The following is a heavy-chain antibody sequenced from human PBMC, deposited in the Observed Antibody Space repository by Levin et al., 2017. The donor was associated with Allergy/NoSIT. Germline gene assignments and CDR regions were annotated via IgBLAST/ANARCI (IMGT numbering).Heavy chain of an antibody. Sequence: GESLKISCAASEFTFTTSWMSWVRQAPGKGLEWVANIKGDGSEKYYVDSVKGRFTISRDNANNSLYLQMNSLRVEDTAVYYCARDTFIAAAGQDYWGQGTLVTVSS. CDR1: EFTFTTSW. V-gene: IGHV3-7*01. CDR3: ARDTFIAAAGQDY. J-gene: IGHJ4*02. D-gene: IGHD6-13*01. CDR2: IKGDGSEK.